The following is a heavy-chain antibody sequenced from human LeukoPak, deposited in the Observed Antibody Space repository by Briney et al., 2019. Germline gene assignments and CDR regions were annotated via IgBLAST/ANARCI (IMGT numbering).Heavy chain of an antibody. J-gene: IGHJ6*02. CDR1: GGSISSYY. D-gene: IGHD6-6*01. Sequence: SETLSLTCTVSGGSISSYYWSWIRQPPGKGLEWIGYIDYSGSTNYNPSLKSRVTISVDTSKNQFSPKLSSVTAADTAVYSCASRSSGYYYGMDVWGQGTTVTVSS. V-gene: IGHV4-59*01. CDR3: ASRSSGYYYGMDV. CDR2: IDYSGST.